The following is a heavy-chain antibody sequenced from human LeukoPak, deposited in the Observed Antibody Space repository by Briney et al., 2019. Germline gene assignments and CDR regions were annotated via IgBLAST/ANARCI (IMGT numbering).Heavy chain of an antibody. CDR3: AIDRAGDLEH. V-gene: IGHV3-9*01. J-gene: IGHJ5*02. CDR2: ICCNGDKI. CDR1: GFKLGEYA. Sequence: GGSLRLSCAGSGFKLGEYAIHWVRQVPGKGLEWVSGICCNGDKIDYAVSVRGRLTISRDNAKNSLYLQMNSLTAEDTALYYCAIDRAGDLEHWGQETLVTVSS. D-gene: IGHD7-27*01.